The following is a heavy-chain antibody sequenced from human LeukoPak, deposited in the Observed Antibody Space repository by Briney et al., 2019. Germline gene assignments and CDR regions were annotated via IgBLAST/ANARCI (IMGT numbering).Heavy chain of an antibody. Sequence: SETLSLTCTVSGGSISSSSYYWGWIRQPPGKGLEWIGSIYYSGSTYYNPSLKSRVTISVDTSKNQFSLKLSSVTAADTAVYYCARLEGIPRWFDPWGQGTLVTVSS. J-gene: IGHJ5*02. V-gene: IGHV4-39*07. D-gene: IGHD1-1*01. CDR3: ARLEGIPRWFDP. CDR1: GGSISSSSYY. CDR2: IYYSGST.